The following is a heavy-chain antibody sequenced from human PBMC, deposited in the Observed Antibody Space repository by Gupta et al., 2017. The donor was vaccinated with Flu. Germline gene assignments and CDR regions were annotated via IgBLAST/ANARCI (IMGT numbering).Heavy chain of an antibody. CDR1: GYSISSGYY. CDR2: IYHSGST. CDR3: AREDRLVGKAFDI. V-gene: IGHV4-38-2*02. Sequence: QVQLQESGPGLVKPSETLSLTCAVSGYSISSGYYWGWIRQPPGKGLEWIGSIYHSGSTYYNPALKSRVTISVDTSKNQFYLKLRSVTAADTAVYYFAREDRLVGKAFDIWGQGTMVTVYS. J-gene: IGHJ3*02. D-gene: IGHD6-19*01.